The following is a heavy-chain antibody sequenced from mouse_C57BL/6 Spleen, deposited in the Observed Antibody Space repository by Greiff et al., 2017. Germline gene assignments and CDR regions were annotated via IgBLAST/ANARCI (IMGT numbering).Heavy chain of an antibody. V-gene: IGHV1-50*01. CDR3: ARGYYGSGTYYAMDY. J-gene: IGHJ4*01. CDR2: IDPSDSYT. D-gene: IGHD1-1*01. CDR1: GYTFTSYW. Sequence: VQLQQPGAELVKPGASVKLSCKASGYTFTSYWMQWVKQRPGQGLEWIGEIDPSDSYTNYNQKFKGKATLTVDTSSSTAYMQLSSLTSEDSAVYYCARGYYGSGTYYAMDYWGQGTSVTVSS.